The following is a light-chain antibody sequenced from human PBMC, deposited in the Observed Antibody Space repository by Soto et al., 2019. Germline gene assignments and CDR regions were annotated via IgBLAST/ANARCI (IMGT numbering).Light chain of an antibody. CDR2: GAS. Sequence: EIVLTQSPGTLSLSPGERATLSCRASQSVSSSYLAWYQQNPGQAPRLLLYGASSRATGIPDRFSGSGSGTDFTLTISRLEPEDFAVYYCQQYGSSPQYTFGQGTKLEIK. J-gene: IGKJ2*01. V-gene: IGKV3-20*01. CDR3: QQYGSSPQYT. CDR1: QSVSSSY.